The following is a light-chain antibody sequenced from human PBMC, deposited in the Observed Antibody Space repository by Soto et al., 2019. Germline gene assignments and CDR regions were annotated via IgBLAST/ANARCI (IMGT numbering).Light chain of an antibody. Sequence: QSSLTQPASLSGSPGQSITISCTGTSSDIGAYDYVSWFQQHPGKAPKLMISEVNNRPSGVSNRFSGSKSGNTAYLTISGLQVEDEAEYYCTSYTSSITYVFGTGTKLTVL. V-gene: IGLV2-14*01. CDR2: EVN. CDR1: SSDIGAYDY. CDR3: TSYTSSITYV. J-gene: IGLJ1*01.